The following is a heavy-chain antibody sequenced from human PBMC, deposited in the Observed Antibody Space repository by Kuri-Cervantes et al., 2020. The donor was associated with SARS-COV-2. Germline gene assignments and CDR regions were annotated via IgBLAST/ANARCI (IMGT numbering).Heavy chain of an antibody. D-gene: IGHD3-22*01. CDR3: ISSGYYNDAFDI. CDR1: GGSIGSSSYY. Sequence: SETLSLTCTVSGGSIGSSSYYWGWIRQPPGKGLEWIGSIYYSGSTYYNPSLKSRVTISVDTSKNQFSLKLSSVTAADTAVYYCISSGYYNDAFDIWGQGTMVTVSS. CDR2: IYYSGST. V-gene: IGHV4-39*01. J-gene: IGHJ3*02.